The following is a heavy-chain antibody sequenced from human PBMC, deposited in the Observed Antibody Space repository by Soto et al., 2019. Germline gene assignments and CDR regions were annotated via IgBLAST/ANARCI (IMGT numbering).Heavy chain of an antibody. CDR1: GYSFTSYW. D-gene: IGHD6-13*01. J-gene: IGHJ6*02. Sequence: PGESLKISCKGSGYSFTSYWIGWVRQMPGKGLEWMGIIYPGDSDTRYSPSFQGQVTISADKSISTAYLQWSSLKASDTAMYYCARVYIAAAGRPYGNYYYYYGMDVWGQGTTVTVS. CDR3: ARVYIAAAGRPYGNYYYYYGMDV. CDR2: IYPGDSDT. V-gene: IGHV5-51*01.